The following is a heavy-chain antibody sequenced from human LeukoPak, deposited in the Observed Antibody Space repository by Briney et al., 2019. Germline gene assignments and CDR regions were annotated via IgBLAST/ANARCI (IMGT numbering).Heavy chain of an antibody. Sequence: GGSLRLSCEASGFTFTNAWMNWVRQAPGKGPEWVANIKQDGSEKYYVDSVKGRFTISRDNAKNSLYLQMNSLRAEDTAVYYCARDEWLVTDYWGQGTLVTVSS. CDR1: GFTFTNAW. D-gene: IGHD6-19*01. J-gene: IGHJ4*02. V-gene: IGHV3-7*01. CDR3: ARDEWLVTDY. CDR2: IKQDGSEK.